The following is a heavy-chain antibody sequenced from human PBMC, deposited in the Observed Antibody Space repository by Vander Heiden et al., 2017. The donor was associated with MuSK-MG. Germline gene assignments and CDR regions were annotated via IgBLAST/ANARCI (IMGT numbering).Heavy chain of an antibody. CDR3: AAGVGMGAPTGDVGAFDI. CDR1: GFTFSSYG. CDR2: ISYDGSNK. J-gene: IGHJ3*02. V-gene: IGHV3-30*03. Sequence: VQLVESGGGVVQPGRSLRLSCAASGFTFSSYGMHWVRQAPGKGLEWVAVISYDGSNKYYADSVKGRFTISRDNSKNTLYLQMNSLRAEDTAVYYCAAGVGMGAPTGDVGAFDIWGQGTMVTVSS. D-gene: IGHD1-26*01.